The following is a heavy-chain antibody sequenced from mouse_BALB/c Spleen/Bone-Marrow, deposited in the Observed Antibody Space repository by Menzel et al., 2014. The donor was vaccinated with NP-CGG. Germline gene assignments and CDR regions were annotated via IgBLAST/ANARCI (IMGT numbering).Heavy chain of an antibody. J-gene: IGHJ3*01. V-gene: IGHV14-3*02. CDR1: GFNIKDTY. CDR3: ANDWFAY. CDR2: IDPANGNT. D-gene: IGHD2-3*01. Sequence: VHVKQSGAELVKPGASVKLSCTASGFNIKDTYMHWVKQRPEQGLEWIGRIDPANGNTKYDPKFQGKATITADTSSNTAHLHLSSLTSEDTAVYYCANDWFAYWGQGTLVTASA.